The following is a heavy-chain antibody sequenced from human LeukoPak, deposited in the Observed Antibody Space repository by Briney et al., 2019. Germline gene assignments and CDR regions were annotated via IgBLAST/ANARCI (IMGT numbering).Heavy chain of an antibody. V-gene: IGHV3-15*01. CDR3: TTGYVRAYFYGWGNYYSSDH. CDR2: FKSKTDGVTT. Sequence: GGSLRLSYPPSGFTVDRHAMCWVRQAPGKGLEWVGRFKSKTDGVTTEYAAPVKGRFTISRDDSDNTQYLQMNSLKTEDTAVYYCTTGYVRAYFYGWGNYYSSDHWGQSSLVTVSS. J-gene: IGHJ1*01. CDR1: GFTVDRHA. D-gene: IGHD3-10*01.